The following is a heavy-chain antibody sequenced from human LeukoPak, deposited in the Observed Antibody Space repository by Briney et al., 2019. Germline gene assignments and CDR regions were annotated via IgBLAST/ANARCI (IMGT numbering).Heavy chain of an antibody. CDR2: ITGSGDNT. CDR1: RFTFNNYA. J-gene: IGHJ4*02. V-gene: IGHV3-23*01. D-gene: IGHD5-12*01. CDR3: AKDRGVATIGSYYFDY. Sequence: GGSLRLSCAASRFTFNNYAMSWVRQAPGKGLEWVSAITGSGDNTYYADSVKGRFTISRDNSKNTLYLQMNSLRAEDTAVYYCAKDRGVATIGSYYFDYWGQGTLVTVSS.